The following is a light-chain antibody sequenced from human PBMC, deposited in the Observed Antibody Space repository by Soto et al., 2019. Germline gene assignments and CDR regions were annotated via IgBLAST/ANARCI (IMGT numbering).Light chain of an antibody. Sequence: EIVMTQSPATLSVSPGERATLSCGASQSVSSYLAWYQQKPGQAPRLLIYDASNRATGIPARFSGSGSGTDFTLTISRLEPEDFAVYYCQQYGSSSWTFGQGTKVDIK. CDR3: QQYGSSSWT. CDR1: QSVSSY. CDR2: DAS. V-gene: IGKV3D-20*01. J-gene: IGKJ1*01.